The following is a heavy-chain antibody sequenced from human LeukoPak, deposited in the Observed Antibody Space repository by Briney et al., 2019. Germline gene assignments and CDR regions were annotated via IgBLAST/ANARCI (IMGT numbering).Heavy chain of an antibody. J-gene: IGHJ1*01. CDR1: GCTFNDYA. Sequence: GGSLRLSCAASGCTFNDYAMHWVRQAPGKGLEWVSLISWDSGNTYYADSVKGRFTISRDNSKNSLSLQMNSLRAEDTALYYCAKGPGAAVGKRYIQHWGQGTLVTVSS. CDR2: ISWDSGNT. CDR3: AKGPGAAVGKRYIQH. D-gene: IGHD6-13*01. V-gene: IGHV3-43D*03.